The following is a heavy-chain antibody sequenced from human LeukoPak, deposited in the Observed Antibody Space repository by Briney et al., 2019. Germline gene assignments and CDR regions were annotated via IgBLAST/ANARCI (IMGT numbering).Heavy chain of an antibody. CDR3: ARGIVADY. CDR1: GVSISSYY. J-gene: IGHJ4*02. V-gene: IGHV4-59*01. CDR2: IYYSGST. D-gene: IGHD3-16*02. Sequence: PSETLSLTCTVSGVSISSYYWSWIRQPPGKGLEWIGYIYYSGSTNYNPSLKSRVTISVDTSKNQFSLKLSSVTAADTAVYYCARGIVADYWGQGTLVTVSS.